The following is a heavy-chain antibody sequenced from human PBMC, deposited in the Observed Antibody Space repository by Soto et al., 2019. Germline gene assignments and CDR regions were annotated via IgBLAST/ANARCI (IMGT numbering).Heavy chain of an antibody. CDR1: GFTFSSYG. J-gene: IGHJ6*02. Sequence: QVQLVESGGGVVQPGRSLRLSCAASGFTFSSYGMHWVRQAPGKGLEWVAVISYDGSNKYYADSVKGRFTISRDNSKNTLYLQMNSLRAEETAVYYCAKDRGGRGGMDVWGQGTTVTVSS. CDR2: ISYDGSNK. D-gene: IGHD3-16*01. CDR3: AKDRGGRGGMDV. V-gene: IGHV3-30*18.